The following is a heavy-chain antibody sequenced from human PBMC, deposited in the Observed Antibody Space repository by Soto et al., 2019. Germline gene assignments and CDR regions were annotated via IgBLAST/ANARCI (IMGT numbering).Heavy chain of an antibody. Sequence: SETLSLTCTVSGGSISSGGYYWSWIRQHPGKGLEWIGYIYYSGSTYYNPSLKSRVTISVDTSKNQFSLKLSSVTAADTAVYYCAREGYYYDSSGYYYLAHDYWGQGTLVTSPQ. D-gene: IGHD3-22*01. CDR1: GGSISSGGYY. V-gene: IGHV4-31*03. CDR2: IYYSGST. CDR3: AREGYYYDSSGYYYLAHDY. J-gene: IGHJ4*02.